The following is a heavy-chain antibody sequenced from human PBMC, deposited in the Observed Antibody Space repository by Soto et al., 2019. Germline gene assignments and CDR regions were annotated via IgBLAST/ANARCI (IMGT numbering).Heavy chain of an antibody. CDR3: ANGALGDWNPDAFDI. D-gene: IGHD2-21*02. V-gene: IGHV3-30*18. Sequence: SLRLSCAASGFTFSSYGMHWVRQAPGKGLEWVAVISYDGSNKYYADSVKGRFTISRDNSKNTLYLQMNSLRAEDTAVYYCANGALGDWNPDAFDIWGQGTMVTVSS. J-gene: IGHJ3*02. CDR2: ISYDGSNK. CDR1: GFTFSSYG.